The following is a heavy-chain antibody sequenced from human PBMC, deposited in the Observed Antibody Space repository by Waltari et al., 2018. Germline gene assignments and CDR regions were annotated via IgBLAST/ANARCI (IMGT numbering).Heavy chain of an antibody. CDR2: INHSGRT. J-gene: IGHJ4*02. D-gene: IGHD6-19*01. Sequence: QVQFQLWGAGLLKPSETLSLTCAVSGESFSGFYWNWIRQPPGKGLEWIGEINHSGRTNYNPSLKSRVTISVDTSKNQFSLKLSSVIVADMAIYYCARGRIAVAGTGLHWGQGTLVTVSS. CDR1: GESFSGFY. V-gene: IGHV4-34*02. CDR3: ARGRIAVAGTGLH.